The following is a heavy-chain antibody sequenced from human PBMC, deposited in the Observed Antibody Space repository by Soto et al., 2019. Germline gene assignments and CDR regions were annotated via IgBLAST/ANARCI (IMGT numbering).Heavy chain of an antibody. Sequence: NPGGSLRLSCEASGFTFSDYYMTWFRQAPGKGLEWVSSISHSGTTADSADTVKGRFAISRDNGKNSLYLQMDSLRAEDTAVYYCARDHKGGYYYYGMDVWGQGTTVTVSS. CDR2: ISHSGTTA. CDR3: ARDHKGGYYYYGMDV. J-gene: IGHJ6*02. CDR1: GFTFSDYY. V-gene: IGHV3-11*04.